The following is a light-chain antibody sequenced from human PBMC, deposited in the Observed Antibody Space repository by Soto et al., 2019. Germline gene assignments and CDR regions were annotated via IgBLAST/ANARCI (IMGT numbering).Light chain of an antibody. V-gene: IGLV3-1*01. CDR3: QAWDSSTHNYV. CDR1: KLGDKY. CDR2: QDS. Sequence: SYELTQPPSVSVSPGQTASITCSGDKLGDKYACWYQQKPGQSPVLVIYQDSKRPSGFPERFSGSNSGNTATLTISGTQAMDEADYYCQAWDSSTHNYVFGTGTKLTVL. J-gene: IGLJ1*01.